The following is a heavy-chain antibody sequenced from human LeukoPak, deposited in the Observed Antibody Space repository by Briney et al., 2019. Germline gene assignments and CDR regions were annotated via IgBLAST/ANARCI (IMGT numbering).Heavy chain of an antibody. CDR1: GGTFSSYA. CDR3: APYYYDSSGYYRDCDY. CDR2: IIPIFGTA. D-gene: IGHD3-22*01. J-gene: IGHJ4*02. Sequence: SVKVSCKASGGTFSSYAISWVRQAPGQGLEWMGGIIPIFGTADYAQKFQGRVTITADESTSTAYMELSSLRSEDTAVYYCAPYYYDSSGYYRDCDYWGQGTLVTVSS. V-gene: IGHV1-69*13.